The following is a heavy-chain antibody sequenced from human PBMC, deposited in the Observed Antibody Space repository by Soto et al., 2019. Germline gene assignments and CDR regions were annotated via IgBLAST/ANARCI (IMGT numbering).Heavy chain of an antibody. J-gene: IGHJ5*02. Sequence: GPTLVNPTQTLTLTCTFSGFSLSTSGMRVSWIRQPPGKALQWLARIDWDDDKFYTTSLRTRLTISKDTSKNQVVLTMTNMDPVDTATYYCAKTGTDGSWFDPWGQGTLVTVSS. CDR3: AKTGTDGSWFDP. V-gene: IGHV2-70*04. CDR2: IDWDDDK. D-gene: IGHD1-1*01. CDR1: GFSLSTSGMR.